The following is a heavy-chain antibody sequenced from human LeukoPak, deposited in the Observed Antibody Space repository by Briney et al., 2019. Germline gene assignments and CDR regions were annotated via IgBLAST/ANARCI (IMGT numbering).Heavy chain of an antibody. CDR1: GFSFSDYY. J-gene: IGHJ4*02. CDR2: ISSSGSTI. D-gene: IGHD1-26*01. Sequence: GGSLRLSCAASGFSFSDYYMSWIRQAPGKGLEWVSYISSSGSTIYYADSVKGRFTISRDNAKNSLYLQMNSLRAEDTAAYYCASGSYYGAVDYWGQGTLVTVSS. CDR3: ASGSYYGAVDY. V-gene: IGHV3-11*04.